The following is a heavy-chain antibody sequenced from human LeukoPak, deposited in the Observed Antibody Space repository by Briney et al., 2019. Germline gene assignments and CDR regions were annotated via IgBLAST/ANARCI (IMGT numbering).Heavy chain of an antibody. D-gene: IGHD5-24*01. CDR3: AKDQNAYNYVFDY. Sequence: GGSLRLSCSASGFTLSSYWMHWVRQAPGKGLVWVSRINTDGSSTNYADSVKGRFTVSRDNAKNTLYLQMNSLRAEDTALYYCAKDQNAYNYVFDYWGQGTLVTVSS. J-gene: IGHJ4*02. CDR2: INTDGSST. CDR1: GFTLSSYW. V-gene: IGHV3-74*01.